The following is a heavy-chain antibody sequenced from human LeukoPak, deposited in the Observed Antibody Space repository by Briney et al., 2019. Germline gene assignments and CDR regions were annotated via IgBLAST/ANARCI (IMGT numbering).Heavy chain of an antibody. Sequence: SETLSLTCTVSGGSISSGDYYWSWIRQPPGKGLKWIGYIYYSGSTYYNPSLKSRVTISVDTSKNQFSLKLSSVTAADTAVYYCASVDCSSTSCYYYYGMDVWGKGTTVTVSS. CDR1: GGSISSGDYY. CDR2: IYYSGST. CDR3: ASVDCSSTSCYYYYGMDV. J-gene: IGHJ6*04. D-gene: IGHD2-2*01. V-gene: IGHV4-30-4*01.